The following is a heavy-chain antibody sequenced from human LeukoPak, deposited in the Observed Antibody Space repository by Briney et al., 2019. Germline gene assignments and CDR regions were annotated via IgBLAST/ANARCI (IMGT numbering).Heavy chain of an antibody. CDR1: GGSFSGYY. V-gene: IGHV4-34*01. CDR2: INHSGST. J-gene: IGHJ5*02. D-gene: IGHD3-10*01. CDR3: ARDSGTTGEVKFDP. Sequence: SESLSLTCAVYGGSFSGYYWSWIRQPPGKGLEWIGEINHSGSTNYNPSLKSRVTISVDTSKNQFSLKLSSVTAADTAVYYCARDSGTTGEVKFDPWGQGTLVTVSS.